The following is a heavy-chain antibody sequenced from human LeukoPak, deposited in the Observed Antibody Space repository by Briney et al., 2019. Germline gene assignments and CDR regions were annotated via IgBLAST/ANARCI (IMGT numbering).Heavy chain of an antibody. J-gene: IGHJ4*02. Sequence: GGSLRLSCAASGLTVSSSYMSWVRQAPGKGLEWVSAISGSGGRTYYADSVKGRFTFSRDNSKNTLSLQMNSLRLEDTAVYYCAKGDREGAAGGTGFDYWGQGTLVTVSS. CDR1: GLTVSSSY. CDR3: AKGDREGAAGGTGFDY. D-gene: IGHD6-13*01. V-gene: IGHV3-23*01. CDR2: ISGSGGRT.